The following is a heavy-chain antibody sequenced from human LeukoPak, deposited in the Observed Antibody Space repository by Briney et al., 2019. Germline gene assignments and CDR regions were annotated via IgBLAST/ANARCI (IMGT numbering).Heavy chain of an antibody. V-gene: IGHV3-11*01. CDR3: ARVEYDSSGYLDY. CDR1: GFTFSDYY. Sequence: GGSLRLSCAASGFTFSDYYMSWIRQAPGKGLEWVSYISSSGSTIYYADSVKGRFTISRDNAKNSLYLQMNSLRAEDTAAYYCARVEYDSSGYLDYWGQGTLVTVSS. D-gene: IGHD3-22*01. CDR2: ISSSGSTI. J-gene: IGHJ4*02.